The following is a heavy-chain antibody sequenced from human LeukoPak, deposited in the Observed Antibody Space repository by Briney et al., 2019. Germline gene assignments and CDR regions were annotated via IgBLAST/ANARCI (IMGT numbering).Heavy chain of an antibody. J-gene: IGHJ4*02. CDR2: ISGSGGST. CDR3: AKDLSYDSSGYRSDY. Sequence: PGGSLRLSCAASGFTFSSYAMSWVRQAPGKGPEWVSAISGSGGSTYYADSVKGRFTISRDNSKNTLYLQMNSLRAEDTAVYYCAKDLSYDSSGYRSDYWGQGTLVTVSS. D-gene: IGHD3-22*01. V-gene: IGHV3-23*01. CDR1: GFTFSSYA.